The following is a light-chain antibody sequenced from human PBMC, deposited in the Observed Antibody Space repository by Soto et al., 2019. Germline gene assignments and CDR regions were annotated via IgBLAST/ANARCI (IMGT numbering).Light chain of an antibody. Sequence: QSVLTQPPSVSGAPGQRVTISCTGSSSNIGAHYDVHWYQQLPGTAPKLLIYGNTNRPSGVPDRFSGSKSGTSASLAITGLQAEDEADYYCQSYDSSLSRGIFGGGTKLTVL. CDR2: GNT. CDR1: SSNIGAHYD. V-gene: IGLV1-40*01. CDR3: QSYDSSLSRGI. J-gene: IGLJ2*01.